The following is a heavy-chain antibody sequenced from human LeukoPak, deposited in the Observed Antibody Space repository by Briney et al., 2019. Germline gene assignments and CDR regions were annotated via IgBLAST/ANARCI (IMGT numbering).Heavy chain of an antibody. J-gene: IGHJ4*02. CDR1: GDTFSSYA. Sequence: GASVKVSCKASGDTFSSYAINWVRQAPGQGLEWMGGIIPIFGTANYAQKFQGTVTITADESTSTAYMELSSLRSEGTAVYYCARELLGGYGFDYWGQGTLVTVSS. CDR3: ARELLGGYGFDY. V-gene: IGHV1-69*13. D-gene: IGHD5-12*01. CDR2: IIPIFGTA.